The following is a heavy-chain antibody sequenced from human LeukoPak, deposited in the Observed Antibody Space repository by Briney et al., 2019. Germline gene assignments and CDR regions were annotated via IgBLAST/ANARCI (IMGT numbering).Heavy chain of an antibody. Sequence: SETLSLTCTVSGVSISSYYWSWIRQPPGKGLEWIGYIYYSGSTNYNPSLKSRVTISVDTSKNQFSLKLSSVTAADTAVYYCAREVYGGVDYWGQGTLVTVSS. CDR1: GVSISSYY. J-gene: IGHJ4*02. CDR2: IYYSGST. CDR3: AREVYGGVDY. V-gene: IGHV4-59*01. D-gene: IGHD5/OR15-5a*01.